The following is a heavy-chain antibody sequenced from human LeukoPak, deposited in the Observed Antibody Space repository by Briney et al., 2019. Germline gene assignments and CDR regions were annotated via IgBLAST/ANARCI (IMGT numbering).Heavy chain of an antibody. CDR2: ISYSGST. CDR1: GGSISSYY. Sequence: SETLSLTCTVSGGSISSYYWSWIRQPPGKGLEWIGYISYSGSTNYSPSLRSRVTISVDTSKNQFSLKLSSVTAADTAVYYCARDNIEVDYFDYWGQGTLVTVSS. CDR3: ARDNIEVDYFDY. J-gene: IGHJ4*02. V-gene: IGHV4-59*01.